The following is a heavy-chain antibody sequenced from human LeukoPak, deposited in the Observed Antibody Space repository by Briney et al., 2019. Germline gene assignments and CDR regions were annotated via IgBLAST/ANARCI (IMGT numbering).Heavy chain of an antibody. CDR2: ISRSSSTI. CDR3: ARAFGLTDH. Sequence: GGSLRLSCAASGFSVSSYSMNWVRQAPGKGLEWGSYISRSSSTIYYAHSVKGRFTITRDNAKNSLYLQMNSLRDEDTAVYYCARAFGLTDHWGQGTLVTVSS. J-gene: IGHJ4*02. CDR1: GFSVSSYS. V-gene: IGHV3-48*02. D-gene: IGHD3/OR15-3a*01.